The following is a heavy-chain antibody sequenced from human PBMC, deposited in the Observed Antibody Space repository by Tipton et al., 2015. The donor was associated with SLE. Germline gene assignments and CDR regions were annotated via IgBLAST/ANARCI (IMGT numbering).Heavy chain of an antibody. V-gene: IGHV4-39*07. D-gene: IGHD3/OR15-3a*01. CDR3: ARWTPTFDY. Sequence: LRLSCTVSGGSISSSSYYWGWIRQPPGKGLEWIGSIYYSGSTYYNPSLKSRVTISVDTSKNQFSLKLSSVTAADTAVYYCARWTPTFDYWGQGTLVTVSS. CDR2: IYYSGST. CDR1: GGSISSSSYY. J-gene: IGHJ4*02.